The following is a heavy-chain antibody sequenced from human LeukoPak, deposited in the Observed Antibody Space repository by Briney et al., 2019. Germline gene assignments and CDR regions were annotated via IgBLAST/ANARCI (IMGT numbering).Heavy chain of an antibody. V-gene: IGHV1-24*01. CDR1: GYTLTELS. D-gene: IGHD2-15*01. CDR3: ATGNCSGGSCYRANTYYYGMDV. Sequence: ASVKVSCKVSGYTLTELSMRWVRQAPGKGLEWMGGFDPEDGETIYAQKFQGRVTMTEDTSTDTAYMELSSLRSEDTAVYYCATGNCSGGSCYRANTYYYGMDVWGQGTTVTVSS. J-gene: IGHJ6*02. CDR2: FDPEDGET.